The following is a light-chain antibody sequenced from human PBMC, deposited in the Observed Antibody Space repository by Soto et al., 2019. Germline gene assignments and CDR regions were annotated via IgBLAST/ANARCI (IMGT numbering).Light chain of an antibody. CDR2: DAS. J-gene: IGKJ4*01. CDR3: QQRSNWPPT. Sequence: EIVLTQSPATLSLSPGERATLSCMASQSVSSYLAWYQQKPGQAPRLLIYDASNRATGIPARFSGSGSGTDFTLTISSLEPEDFSVYYCQQRSNWPPTFGGWTQVEIK. CDR1: QSVSSY. V-gene: IGKV3-11*01.